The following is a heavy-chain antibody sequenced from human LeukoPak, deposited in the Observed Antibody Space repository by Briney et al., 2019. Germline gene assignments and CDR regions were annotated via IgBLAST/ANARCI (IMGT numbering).Heavy chain of an antibody. D-gene: IGHD3-22*01. J-gene: IGHJ3*02. CDR2: IYYSGST. V-gene: IGHV4-61*08. Sequence: SETLSLTCTVSGGSISSGGYYWSWIRQPPGKGLEWIGYIYYSGSTNYNPSLKSRVTISVDTSKNQFSLKLSSVTAADTAVYYCAREVGYYYDSSGYQAHDAFDIWGQGTMVTVSS. CDR1: GGSISSGGYY. CDR3: AREVGYYYDSSGYQAHDAFDI.